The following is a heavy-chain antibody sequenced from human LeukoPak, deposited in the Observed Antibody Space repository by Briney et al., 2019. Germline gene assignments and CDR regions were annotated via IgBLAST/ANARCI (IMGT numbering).Heavy chain of an antibody. CDR1: GGSISSSSYY. D-gene: IGHD5-24*01. V-gene: IGHV4-39*07. CDR3: ASQRWLQFDFDY. J-gene: IGHJ4*02. CDR2: IYYSGNT. Sequence: SETLSLTCTVSGGSISSSSYYWAWIRQPPGKGLEWIGSIYYSGNTYYNPSLKSRVTISVDTSKNQFSLKLSSVTAADTAVYYCASQRWLQFDFDYWGQGTLVTVSS.